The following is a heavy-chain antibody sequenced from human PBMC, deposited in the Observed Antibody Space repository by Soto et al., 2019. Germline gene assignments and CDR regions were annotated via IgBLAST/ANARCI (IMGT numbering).Heavy chain of an antibody. Sequence: GGSLRLSCAASGFTFSSLWMSWVRQAPGKGLEWVANIKHDGSQKYYADSVKGRFTISRDNAKNSLYLQMNSLRVDDTAVYYCARVLLYSASGRGWFDPWGQGTLVTVSS. CDR1: GFTFSSLW. CDR2: IKHDGSQK. CDR3: ARVLLYSASGRGWFDP. V-gene: IGHV3-7*03. J-gene: IGHJ5*02. D-gene: IGHD3-10*02.